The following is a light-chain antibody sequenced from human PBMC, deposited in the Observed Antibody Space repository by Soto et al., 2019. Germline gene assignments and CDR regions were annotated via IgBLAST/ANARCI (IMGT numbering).Light chain of an antibody. J-gene: IGKJ1*01. Sequence: IGLTQSPAALSSFPGDRVTLSCRASQAVNTRLAWYQHRPGQAPRLLIYLASNRAAGVPARFSGSGSGTDFTLTISDVEPEDFAVYYGQQYGSSGTFGQGTKVDIK. CDR1: QAVNTR. CDR2: LAS. V-gene: IGKV3D-11*01. CDR3: QQYGSSGT.